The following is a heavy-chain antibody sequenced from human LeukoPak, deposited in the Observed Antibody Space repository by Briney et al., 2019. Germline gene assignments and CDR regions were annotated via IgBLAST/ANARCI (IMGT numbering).Heavy chain of an antibody. CDR1: GYTFTSYG. V-gene: IGHV1-18*01. J-gene: IGHJ6*03. Sequence: ASVKVSCKASGYTFTSYGISWVRQAPGQGLEWMGWISAYNGNTNYAQKLQGRVTMTTDTSTSTAYMELRSLRSDDTAVYYCARDLWTGGYYYYMDVWGKGTTVTVSS. D-gene: IGHD1-1*01. CDR2: ISAYNGNT. CDR3: ARDLWTGGYYYYMDV.